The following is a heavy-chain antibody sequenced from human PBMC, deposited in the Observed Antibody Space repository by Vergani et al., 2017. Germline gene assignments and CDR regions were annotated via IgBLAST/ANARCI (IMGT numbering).Heavy chain of an antibody. CDR2: IYTSGST. CDR1: GGSISSGSYY. J-gene: IGHJ4*02. D-gene: IGHD3-16*02. V-gene: IGHV4-61*02. Sequence: QVQLQESGPGLVKPSQTLSLTCTVSGGSISSGSYYWSWIRQPAGKGLEWIGRIYTSGSTNYNPSLKSRVTISVDTSKNQFSLKLSSVTAADTAVYYCARWVGRLSSSLGFDYWGQGTLVSVSS. CDR3: ARWVGRLSSSLGFDY.